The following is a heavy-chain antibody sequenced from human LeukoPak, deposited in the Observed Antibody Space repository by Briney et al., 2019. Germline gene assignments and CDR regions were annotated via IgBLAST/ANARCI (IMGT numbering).Heavy chain of an antibody. V-gene: IGHV3-53*01. Sequence: GGSLRLSCAASGFTVSSNYMSWVRQAPGKGLEWVSVIYSGGSTYYADSVKGRFTISRDNSKNTLYLQMNSLRAEDTAVYYCAREMDSSGWASAYYYYGMDVWGQGTTVTVSS. CDR2: IYSGGST. CDR1: GFTVSSNY. CDR3: AREMDSSGWASAYYYYGMDV. D-gene: IGHD6-19*01. J-gene: IGHJ6*02.